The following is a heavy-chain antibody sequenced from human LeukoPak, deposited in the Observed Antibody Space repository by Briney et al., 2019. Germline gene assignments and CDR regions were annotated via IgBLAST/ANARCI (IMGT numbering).Heavy chain of an antibody. Sequence: SQTLSLTCTVSGGSISSGDYYWSWIRQPPGKGLEWIGYVYYSGSTYYNPSLNSRVTISVDTSKNQFSLKLSSVTAADTAVYYCARGDREYYYYYYYMDVWGKGTTVTVSS. D-gene: IGHD2/OR15-2a*01. CDR2: VYYSGST. CDR3: ARGDREYYYYYYYMDV. J-gene: IGHJ6*03. CDR1: GGSISSGDYY. V-gene: IGHV4-30-4*08.